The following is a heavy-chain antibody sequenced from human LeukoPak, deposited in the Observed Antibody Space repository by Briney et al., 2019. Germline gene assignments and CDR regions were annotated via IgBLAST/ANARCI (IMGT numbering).Heavy chain of an antibody. D-gene: IGHD1-20*01. J-gene: IGHJ4*02. Sequence: PGGSLRLSCAASGFTFSSYEMNWVRQAPGKGLVWVSRINSDSRDTTYVDSVKGRFTISRDNAKNTVYLQMNSLRAEDTAVFYCATFGYNWNLGYGGRGTLVTVPS. CDR2: INSDSRDT. CDR1: GFTFSSYE. V-gene: IGHV3-74*03. CDR3: ATFGYNWNLGY.